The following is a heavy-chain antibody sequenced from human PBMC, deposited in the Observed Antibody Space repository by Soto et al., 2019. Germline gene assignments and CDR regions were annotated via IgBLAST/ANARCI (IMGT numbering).Heavy chain of an antibody. J-gene: IGHJ4*02. V-gene: IGHV1-2*04. D-gene: IGHD5-12*01. CDR2: INPNSGGT. CDR1: GYTFTGYY. CDR3: ARDRGGYDFYFDY. Sequence: TVKVSCKASGYTFTGYYMHWVRQAPGQGLEWMGWINPNSGGTNYAQKFQGWVTMTRDTSISTAYMELSRLRSDDTAVYYCARDRGGYDFYFDYWGQGTLVTVSS.